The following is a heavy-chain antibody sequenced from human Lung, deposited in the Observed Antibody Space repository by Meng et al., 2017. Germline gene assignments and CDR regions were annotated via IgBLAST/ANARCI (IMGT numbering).Heavy chain of an antibody. V-gene: IGHV4-4*02. J-gene: IGHJ4*02. CDR1: GGSLSSRQR. CDR3: ARRGLWLDPQNFDY. Sequence: LVKASGPPPLSRPVLGGSLSSRQRWSWVRPPPGKGLEWIGEIYHSGSTNYNPSLKSRVTISVDKSKNQFSLKLSSVTAADTAVYYCARRGLWLDPQNFDYWGQGTLVTVSS. CDR2: IYHSGST. D-gene: IGHD6-19*01.